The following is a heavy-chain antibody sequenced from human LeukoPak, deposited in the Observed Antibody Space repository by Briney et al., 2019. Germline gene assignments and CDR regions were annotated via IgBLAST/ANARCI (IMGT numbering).Heavy chain of an antibody. CDR3: ARGPYGDHADGFDF. D-gene: IGHD4-17*01. CDR2: IYNNAKT. Sequence: SGTLSLTCTVSGGSMNRFYWSWIRQSPGKGLEWIGYIYNNAKTNYKPSLKSRVNISVNSSKNQFSLKMSSVTGADTAVYFCARGPYGDHADGFDFWGQGALVTVSS. J-gene: IGHJ4*02. CDR1: GGSMNRFY. V-gene: IGHV4-59*13.